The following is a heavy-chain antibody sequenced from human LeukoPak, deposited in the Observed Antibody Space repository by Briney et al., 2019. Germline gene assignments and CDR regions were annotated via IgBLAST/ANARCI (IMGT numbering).Heavy chain of an antibody. CDR3: ARRGGSYYDVWFDP. CDR2: INPNSGGT. J-gene: IGHJ5*02. V-gene: IGHV1-2*04. Sequence: ASVKVSCKASGYTFTGYYMHWVRQAPGQGLEWMGWINPNSGGTNYAQKFQGWVTMTRDTSISTAYMELSRLRSDDTAVYYCARRGGSYYDVWFDPWGQGTLVTVSS. CDR1: GYTFTGYY. D-gene: IGHD1-26*01.